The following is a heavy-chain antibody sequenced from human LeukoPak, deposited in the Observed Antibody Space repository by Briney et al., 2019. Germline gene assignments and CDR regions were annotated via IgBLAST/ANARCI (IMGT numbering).Heavy chain of an antibody. J-gene: IGHJ4*02. V-gene: IGHV4-34*01. Sequence: SETLSLTCAVYGGSFSGYYWSWIRQPPGKGLEWIGEINHSGSTNYNPSLKSRVTISVDTSKNQFSLKLSSVTAADTAVYYCARVPYYYGSGSSPPHFDYWGQGTLVTVSS. CDR1: GGSFSGYY. D-gene: IGHD3-10*01. CDR2: INHSGST. CDR3: ARVPYYYGSGSSPPHFDY.